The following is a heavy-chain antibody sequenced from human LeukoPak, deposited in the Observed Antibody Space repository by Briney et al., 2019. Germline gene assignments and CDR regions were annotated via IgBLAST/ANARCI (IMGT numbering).Heavy chain of an antibody. CDR1: GGTFSSYA. CDR2: IIPILGIA. V-gene: IGHV1-69*04. CDR3: ARSALYSSGSNYYYYYMDV. Sequence: ASVRVSCKASGGTFSSYAISWVRQAPGQGLEWMGRIIPILGIANYAQKFQGRVTITADKSTSTAYMELSSLRSEDTAVYYCARSALYSSGSNYYYYYMDVWGRGTTVTASS. D-gene: IGHD6-19*01. J-gene: IGHJ6*03.